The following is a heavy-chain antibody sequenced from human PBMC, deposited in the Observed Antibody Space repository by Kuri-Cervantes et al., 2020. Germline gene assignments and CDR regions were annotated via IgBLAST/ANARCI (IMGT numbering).Heavy chain of an antibody. D-gene: IGHD6-6*01. CDR2: IKEDGSEK. V-gene: IGHV3-7*04. CDR3: ARDRVSSLDY. Sequence: GGSLRLSCAASGFTFRSYWMTWVRQAPGKGLEWVANIKEDGSEKYSVDSVKGRFTISRDNAKNSLYLQMNSLRAEDTAVYYCARDRVSSLDYWGQGTLVTVSS. J-gene: IGHJ4*02. CDR1: GFTFRSYW.